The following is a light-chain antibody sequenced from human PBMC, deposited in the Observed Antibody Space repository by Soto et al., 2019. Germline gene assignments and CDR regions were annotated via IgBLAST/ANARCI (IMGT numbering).Light chain of an antibody. CDR3: QQTYNLPWT. V-gene: IGKV1-39*01. J-gene: IGKJ1*01. CDR2: PAS. CDR1: QRIDKF. Sequence: DLPMTQSPSSLSASAGDRVTITCRASQRIDKFLGWYQQRPGKAPNLLISPASTLQPGVPSRFSGSGSGTDFTLTISSLQPEDFATYFCQQTYNLPWTFGQGTTVEIK.